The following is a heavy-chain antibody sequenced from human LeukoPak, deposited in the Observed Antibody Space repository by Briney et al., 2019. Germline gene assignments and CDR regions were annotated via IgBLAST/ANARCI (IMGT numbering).Heavy chain of an antibody. CDR1: GFTFSSYG. Sequence: AGGSLRLSCAASGFTFSSYGMHWVRQAPGKGLEWVAVIWYDGSNKYYADSVKGRFTISRDNSKNTLYLQMNSLRAEDTAVYYCARASKSSSCLDYWGQGTLVTVSS. V-gene: IGHV3-33*01. CDR3: ARASKSSSCLDY. CDR2: IWYDGSNK. D-gene: IGHD6-13*01. J-gene: IGHJ4*02.